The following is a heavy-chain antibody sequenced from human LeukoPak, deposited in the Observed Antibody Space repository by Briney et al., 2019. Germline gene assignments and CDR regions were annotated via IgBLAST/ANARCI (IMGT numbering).Heavy chain of an antibody. CDR3: ARLQDGDYRRLGVNWFDP. D-gene: IGHD4-17*01. CDR2: IYYSGST. V-gene: IGHV4-59*01. CDR1: GGSISSYY. J-gene: IGHJ5*02. Sequence: PSETLSLTCTVSGGSISSYYWSWIRQPPEKGLEWIGYIYYSGSTNYNPSLKSRVTISVDTSKNQFSLKMSSVTAADTAVYYCARLQDGDYRRLGVNWFDPWGQGTLVTASS.